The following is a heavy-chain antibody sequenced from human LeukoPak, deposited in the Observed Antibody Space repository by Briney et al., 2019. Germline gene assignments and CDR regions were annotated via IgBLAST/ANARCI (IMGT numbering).Heavy chain of an antibody. CDR1: GGSISSGDYY. V-gene: IGHV4-30-4*08. D-gene: IGHD6-19*01. Sequence: PSETLSLTCTVSGGSISSGDYYWSWIRQPPGKGLEWIGYIYYSGSTYYNPSLKSRVTISVDTSKNQFSLKLSSVTAADTAVYYCARVYLGSDYYMDVWGKGTTVTVSS. CDR2: IYYSGST. J-gene: IGHJ6*03. CDR3: ARVYLGSDYYMDV.